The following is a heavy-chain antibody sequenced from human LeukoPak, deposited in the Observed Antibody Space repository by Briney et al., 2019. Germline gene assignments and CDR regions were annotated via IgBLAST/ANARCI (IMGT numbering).Heavy chain of an antibody. Sequence: SQTLSLTCTVSGVSINTGGYYWSWIRQHPGKGLEWIGYIYYSGSTYYNPSLKSRVTISLDTSKNQFSPQLNSVTAADTAVYYCVREGQQLENFPYYGMDVWGQGTTVTVSS. CDR3: VREGQQLENFPYYGMDV. V-gene: IGHV4-31*03. CDR2: IYYSGST. CDR1: GVSINTGGYY. D-gene: IGHD1-1*01. J-gene: IGHJ6*02.